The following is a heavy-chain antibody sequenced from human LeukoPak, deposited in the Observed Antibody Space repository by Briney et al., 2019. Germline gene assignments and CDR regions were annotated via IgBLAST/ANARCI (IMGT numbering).Heavy chain of an antibody. J-gene: IGHJ3*02. CDR1: GFIFSTYE. Sequence: PGGSLRLSCAASGFIFSTYEMNWVRQAPGKGLEWVSYISSSGSAIFYADSVRGRFTISRDNAKKSLYLHMHSLRAEDTAVYYCAREGRYCTGGSCVGAFDIWGQGTMVTVSS. V-gene: IGHV3-48*03. D-gene: IGHD2-15*01. CDR2: ISSSGSAI. CDR3: AREGRYCTGGSCVGAFDI.